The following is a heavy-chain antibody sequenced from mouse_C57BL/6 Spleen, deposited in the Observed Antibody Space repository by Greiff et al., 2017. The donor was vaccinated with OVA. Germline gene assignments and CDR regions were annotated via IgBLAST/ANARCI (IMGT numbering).Heavy chain of an antibody. CDR3: ARRRGDYDVGWYFDV. J-gene: IGHJ1*03. Sequence: VQLQQPGAELVKPGASVKLSCKASGYTFTSYWMQWVKQRPGQGLEWIGEIDPSDSYTNYNQKFKGKATLTVETSSSTAYMQLSSLTSEDSAVYYGARRRGDYDVGWYFDVWGTGTTVTVSS. V-gene: IGHV1-50*01. CDR1: GYTFTSYW. CDR2: IDPSDSYT. D-gene: IGHD2-4*01.